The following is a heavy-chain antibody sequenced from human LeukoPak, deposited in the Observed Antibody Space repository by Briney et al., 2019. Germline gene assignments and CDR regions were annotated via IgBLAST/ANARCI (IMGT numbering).Heavy chain of an antibody. V-gene: IGHV3-30*19. CDR1: GFTFSNYG. Sequence: GGSLRLSCAASGFTFSNYGMHWVRQAPGKGLEWVAVISYDGSNKYYADSVKGRFTVSRDNSKNTVYLQMSSLRADDTAVYYCARGRYYEDISGHYEFDNWGPGTLVTISS. D-gene: IGHD3-22*01. CDR2: ISYDGSNK. CDR3: ARGRYYEDISGHYEFDN. J-gene: IGHJ4*02.